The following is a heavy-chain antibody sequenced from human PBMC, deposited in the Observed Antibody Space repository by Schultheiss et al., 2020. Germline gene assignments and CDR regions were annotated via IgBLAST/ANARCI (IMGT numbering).Heavy chain of an antibody. V-gene: IGHV4-39*01. J-gene: IGHJ5*02. CDR2: IYYSGST. CDR1: GGSISSSSYY. CDR3: ARHAVAGSGRWFDP. Sequence: SATLSLTCTVSGGSISSSSYYWGWIRQPPGKGLEWIGSIYYSGSTYYNPSLKSRVTISVDTSKNQFSLKLSSVTAADTAVYYCARHAVAGSGRWFDPWGQGTLVTVSS. D-gene: IGHD3-10*01.